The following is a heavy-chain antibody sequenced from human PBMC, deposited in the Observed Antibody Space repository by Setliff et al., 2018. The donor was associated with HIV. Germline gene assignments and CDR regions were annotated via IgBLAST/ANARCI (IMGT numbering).Heavy chain of an antibody. V-gene: IGHV4-34*01. CDR1: GGSLSGQF. Sequence: PSETLSLTCAVYGGSLSGQFWSWIRQPPGQGLEWVGEISHSGNANYNPSLKSRLTISVDTSKNQFSLKLSSVTAADTAVYYCARSRIRGYYDTSPAMAFDIWGQGTMVTVSS. J-gene: IGHJ3*02. CDR2: ISHSGNA. CDR3: ARSRIRGYYDTSPAMAFDI. D-gene: IGHD3-22*01.